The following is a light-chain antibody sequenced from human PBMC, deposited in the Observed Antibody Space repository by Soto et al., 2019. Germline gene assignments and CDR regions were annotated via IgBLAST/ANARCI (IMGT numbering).Light chain of an antibody. CDR3: QQANSFPLT. Sequence: DIQMTQSPSSVSASVGDRVTITCRASQDISNWLAWYQQKPGKAPKLLIYAASSLQSGVPSRFSGSGSGTDFTLAISSLQPDDFATYYCQQANSFPLTFGGGPRWISN. CDR1: QDISNW. CDR2: AAS. J-gene: IGKJ4*01. V-gene: IGKV1-12*01.